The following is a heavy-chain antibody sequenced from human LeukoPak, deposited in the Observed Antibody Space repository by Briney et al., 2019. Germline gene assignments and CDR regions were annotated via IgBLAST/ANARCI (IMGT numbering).Heavy chain of an antibody. D-gene: IGHD3-10*01. V-gene: IGHV1-2*02. Sequence: ASVKVSCKASGYTFTGYYMHWVRQAPGQGLEWMGWINPNSGGTNYAQKFQGRVTMTRDTSISTAYMELSRLRSDDTAVYYCARWRVLWFGFDPWGQGTLVTASS. CDR1: GYTFTGYY. J-gene: IGHJ5*02. CDR3: ARWRVLWFGFDP. CDR2: INPNSGGT.